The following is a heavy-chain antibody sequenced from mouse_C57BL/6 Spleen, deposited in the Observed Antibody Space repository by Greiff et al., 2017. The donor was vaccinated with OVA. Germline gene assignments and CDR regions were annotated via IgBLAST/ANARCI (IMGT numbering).Heavy chain of an antibody. CDR2: INPNNGGT. CDR1: GYTFTDYY. V-gene: IGHV1-26*01. D-gene: IGHD1-1*01. Sequence: VQLQQSGPELVKPGASVKISCKASGYTFTDYYMNWVKQSPGKSLEWIGDINPNNGGTSYNQKFKGKATLTVDKSSSTAYMELRSLTSEDSAVYYCARWDTTVVDHFDYWGQGTTLTVSS. CDR3: ARWDTTVVDHFDY. J-gene: IGHJ2*01.